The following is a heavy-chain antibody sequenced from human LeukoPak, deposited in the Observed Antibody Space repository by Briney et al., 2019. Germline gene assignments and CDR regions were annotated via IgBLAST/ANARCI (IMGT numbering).Heavy chain of an antibody. V-gene: IGHV3-30-3*01. CDR2: ISYDGSNK. Sequence: GGSLRLSCAASGFTFSSYAMHWVRQAPGKGLEWVAVISYDGSNKYYADSVKGRFTISRDNSKNTLYLQMNSLRAEDTAVYYCAKDRIVVVPAAPLAFDPWGQGTLVTVSS. J-gene: IGHJ5*02. CDR1: GFTFSSYA. D-gene: IGHD2-2*01. CDR3: AKDRIVVVPAAPLAFDP.